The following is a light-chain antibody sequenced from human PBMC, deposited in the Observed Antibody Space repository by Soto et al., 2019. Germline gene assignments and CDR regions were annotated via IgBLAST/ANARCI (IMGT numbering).Light chain of an antibody. Sequence: EIVLTQSPGTLSLSPGERATLSCRSSQSVSSSYLAWYQQKPGQAPRLLIYDASNRATGIPDRFSGSGSGTDFTLTISRREPEDFAVYYCQQYGNSPTFGQGTKVEIK. CDR2: DAS. CDR3: QQYGNSPT. J-gene: IGKJ1*01. CDR1: QSVSSSY. V-gene: IGKV3-20*01.